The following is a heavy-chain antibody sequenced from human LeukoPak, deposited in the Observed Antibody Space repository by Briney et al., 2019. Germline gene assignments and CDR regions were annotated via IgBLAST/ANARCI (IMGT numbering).Heavy chain of an antibody. CDR2: INPNSGGT. CDR1: GYTFTGYY. V-gene: IGHV1-2*02. Sequence: GASVKVSCKASGYTFTGYYMHWVRQAPGQGLEWMGWINPNSGGTNYAQKFQGRVTISVDTSKNQFSLKLSSVTAADTAVYYCARGREGLKLDAFDIWGQGTMVTVSS. J-gene: IGHJ3*02. CDR3: ARGREGLKLDAFDI. D-gene: IGHD2-21*01.